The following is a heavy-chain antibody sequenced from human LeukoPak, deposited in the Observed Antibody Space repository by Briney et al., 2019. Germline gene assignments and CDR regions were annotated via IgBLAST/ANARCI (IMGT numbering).Heavy chain of an antibody. Sequence: ASVKVSCKASGYTFTGYYMHWVRQAPGQELEWMGWINPNSGGTNYAQKFQGRVTMTRDTSISTAYMELSRLRSDDTAVYYCARDGDGYGDYFDYWGQGTLVTVSS. D-gene: IGHD5-24*01. CDR3: ARDGDGYGDYFDY. CDR1: GYTFTGYY. J-gene: IGHJ4*02. V-gene: IGHV1-2*02. CDR2: INPNSGGT.